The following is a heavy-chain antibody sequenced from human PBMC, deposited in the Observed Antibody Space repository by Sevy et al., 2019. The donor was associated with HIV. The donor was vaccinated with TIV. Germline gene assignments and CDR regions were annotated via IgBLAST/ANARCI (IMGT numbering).Heavy chain of an antibody. CDR2: IYPGDSDT. D-gene: IGHD6-13*01. Sequence: GESLKISFKGSGYSFTSYWIGWVRQMPGKGLEWMGIIYPGDSDTRYSPSFQGQVTISADKSISTAYLQWSSLKASDTAMYYCARLDSIAAAGTPHFQHWGQGTLVTVSS. CDR1: GYSFTSYW. V-gene: IGHV5-51*01. CDR3: ARLDSIAAAGTPHFQH. J-gene: IGHJ1*01.